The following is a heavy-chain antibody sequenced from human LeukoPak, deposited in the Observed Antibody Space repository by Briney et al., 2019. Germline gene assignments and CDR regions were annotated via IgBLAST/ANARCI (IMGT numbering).Heavy chain of an antibody. V-gene: IGHV4-34*01. D-gene: IGHD2-8*02. Sequence: PSETLSLTCAVYGGSFSGYYWSWIRQPPGKGLEWIGEINHSGSTNYNPSLKSRVTISVDTSKNRFSLKLSSVTAADTAVYYCARALTRGYCTGGVCYRSPGCYDYWGQGTLVTVSS. CDR3: ARALTRGYCTGGVCYRSPGCYDY. CDR2: INHSGST. CDR1: GGSFSGYY. J-gene: IGHJ4*02.